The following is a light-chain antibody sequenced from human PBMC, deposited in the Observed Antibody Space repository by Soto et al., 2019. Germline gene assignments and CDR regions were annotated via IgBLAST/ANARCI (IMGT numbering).Light chain of an antibody. CDR1: QGISSY. CDR3: LHLNSYSPHT. V-gene: IGKV1-9*01. J-gene: IGKJ3*01. Sequence: DIQLTQSPSFLSASVVDRVTITCRASQGISSYLAWYQQKPGKAPKLLIFAASTLQNGVPSRFSASGSGTEFTLTVTSLQPEDSATYSCLHLNSYSPHTFGPGTKVD. CDR2: AAS.